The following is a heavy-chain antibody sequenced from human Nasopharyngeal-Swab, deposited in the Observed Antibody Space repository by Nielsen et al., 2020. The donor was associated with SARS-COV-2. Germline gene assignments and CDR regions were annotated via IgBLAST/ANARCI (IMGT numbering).Heavy chain of an antibody. CDR3: AKELRFTSMPSEGSY. D-gene: IGHD2/OR15-2a*01. V-gene: IGHV4-38-2*02. J-gene: IGHJ4*02. CDR2: VLHNGAV. Sequence: WIRQPPGKGLEWIGTVLHNGAVQYSPSPQSRVTVSIDTSKNQFSLRLTSVTAADTAVYYCAKELRFTSMPSEGSYWGLGSLVTSPQ.